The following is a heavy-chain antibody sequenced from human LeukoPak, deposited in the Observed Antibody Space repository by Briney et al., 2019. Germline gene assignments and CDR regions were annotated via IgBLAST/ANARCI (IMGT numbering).Heavy chain of an antibody. Sequence: ASVKVSCKASGYTFTSYYMHWVRQAPGQGLEWMGWINPNSGATNYAQKFQGRVTMTRDTSISTASMELSSLKPDDTAVYYCAKITPGDYARERFNWFDPWGQGTLVTVSS. J-gene: IGHJ5*02. V-gene: IGHV1-2*02. CDR2: INPNSGAT. D-gene: IGHD4-17*01. CDR3: AKITPGDYARERFNWFDP. CDR1: GYTFTSYY.